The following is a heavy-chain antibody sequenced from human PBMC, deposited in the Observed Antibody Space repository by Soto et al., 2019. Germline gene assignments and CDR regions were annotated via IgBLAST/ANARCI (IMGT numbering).Heavy chain of an antibody. J-gene: IGHJ6*02. CDR3: ARAPPRGIAAPGTWGSGMDV. D-gene: IGHD6-13*01. V-gene: IGHV3-30-3*01. CDR2: ISYDGSNK. CDR1: GLSFSSYS. Sequence: GGSLRLSCTASGLSFSSYSLHWVRQTPGKGLEWVAVISYDGSNKYYADSVKGRFTVSRDSPKNTLFLQMNSLKPEDTAVYYCARAPPRGIAAPGTWGSGMDVWGQGTTVTVSS.